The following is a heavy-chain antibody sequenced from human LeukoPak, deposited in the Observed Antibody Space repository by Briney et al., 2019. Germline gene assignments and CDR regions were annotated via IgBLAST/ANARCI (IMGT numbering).Heavy chain of an antibody. CDR3: AGNDKWLISY. Sequence: GGSLRLSCAASGFTFSTYAMSWVRQAPGKGLVWVSRINTDGSATTYADSVRGRFTISRDNAKNTVYLQMNSLSADDTGVYYCAGNDKWLISYWGQGTLVTVSS. V-gene: IGHV3-74*03. D-gene: IGHD6-19*01. CDR2: INTDGSAT. CDR1: GFTFSTYA. J-gene: IGHJ4*02.